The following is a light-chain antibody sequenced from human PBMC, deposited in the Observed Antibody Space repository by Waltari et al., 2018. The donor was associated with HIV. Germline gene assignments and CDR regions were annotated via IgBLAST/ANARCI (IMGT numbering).Light chain of an antibody. CDR3: QTWGTGIRV. CDR1: SGPSNYA. J-gene: IGLJ3*02. Sequence: QLVLTQSPSASASLGASVKLTCTLSSGPSNYAIAWHQQQPEKGPRYLMKVNSDGSHSKGDGIPDRFSGSSSGAERHLIISSLQSEDEADYYCQTWGTGIRVFGGGTKLTVL. V-gene: IGLV4-69*02. CDR2: VNSDGSH.